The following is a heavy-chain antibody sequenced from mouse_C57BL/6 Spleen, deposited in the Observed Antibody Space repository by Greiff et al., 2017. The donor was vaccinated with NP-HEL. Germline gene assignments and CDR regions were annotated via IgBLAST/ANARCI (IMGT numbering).Heavy chain of an antibody. J-gene: IGHJ4*01. Sequence: VQLQESGPGLVQPSQRLSITCTVSGFSLTSYGVHWVRQPPGKGLEWLGVIWSGGSTDYNAAFISRLSISKDNSKSQVFFKMNSLQADDTAIYYCAKGKTGNYAMDYWGQGTSVTVSS. V-gene: IGHV2-4*01. CDR3: AKGKTGNYAMDY. CDR1: GFSLTSYG. CDR2: IWSGGST. D-gene: IGHD4-1*01.